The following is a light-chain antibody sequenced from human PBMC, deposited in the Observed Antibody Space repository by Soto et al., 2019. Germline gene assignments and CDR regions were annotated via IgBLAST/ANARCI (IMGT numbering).Light chain of an antibody. J-gene: IGLJ3*02. CDR2: GNS. Sequence: QSVLTQPPSVSGAPGQRVTISCTGSSSNIGAGYDVHWYQQLPGTAPKLLIYGNSNRPSGVPDRFSGSKSGTSASLAITGLRAEDGADYYCQYYDSRLSGWVFGGGTKLTV. CDR3: QYYDSRLSGWV. CDR1: SSNIGAGYD. V-gene: IGLV1-40*01.